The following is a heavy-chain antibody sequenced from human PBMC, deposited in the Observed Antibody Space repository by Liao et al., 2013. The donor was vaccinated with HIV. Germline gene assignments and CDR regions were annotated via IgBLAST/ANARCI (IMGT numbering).Heavy chain of an antibody. D-gene: IGHD3-3*01. Sequence: QVQLQESGPGLVKPSETLSLTCTVSGGSIGSYYWGWIRQPPGKGLEWIGNIYYSGSTYYNPSLKSRVTISIDTSKNQFSLKVSSVTAADTAVYYCARGSPLYYDFWSGSPTTFDYWGQGTLVTVSS. CDR2: IYYSGST. CDR1: GGSIGSYY. CDR3: ARGSPLYYDFWSGSPTTFDY. J-gene: IGHJ4*02. V-gene: IGHV4-39*07.